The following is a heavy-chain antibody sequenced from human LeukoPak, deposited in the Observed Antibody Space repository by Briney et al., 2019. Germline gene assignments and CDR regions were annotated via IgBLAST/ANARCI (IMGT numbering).Heavy chain of an antibody. J-gene: IGHJ5*02. CDR1: GGSISSGGYY. CDR2: IYYSGST. V-gene: IGHV4-31*03. CDR3: ARAHMTGNHSSYNWFDP. D-gene: IGHD1-14*01. Sequence: SETLSLTCTVSGGSISSGGYYWSWIRQHPGKGLEWIGYIYYSGSTYYNPSLKSRVTISVDTSKNQFSLKLSSVTAADTAVYYCARAHMTGNHSSYNWFDPWGQGTLVTVSS.